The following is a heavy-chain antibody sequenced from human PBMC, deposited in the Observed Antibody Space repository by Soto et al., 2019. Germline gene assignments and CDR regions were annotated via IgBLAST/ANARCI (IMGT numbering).Heavy chain of an antibody. CDR3: AHNPDSLGYCSGGSCLNWFVP. CDR1: GFSLSTSGVG. J-gene: IGHJ5*02. V-gene: IGHV2-5*01. D-gene: IGHD2-15*01. Sequence: QITLKESGPTLVKPTQTLTLTCTFSGFSLSTSGVGVGWIRQPPGKALEWLALIYWNDDKRYSPSLKSRLTITKDTSKNQVVLTMTNMDPVDTATFFCAHNPDSLGYCSGGSCLNWFVPWGQGTLVTVSS. CDR2: IYWNDDK.